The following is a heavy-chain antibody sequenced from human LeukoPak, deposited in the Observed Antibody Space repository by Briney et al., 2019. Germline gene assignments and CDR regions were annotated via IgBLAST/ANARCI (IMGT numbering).Heavy chain of an antibody. CDR3: ARESDRIDY. V-gene: IGHV1-2*02. J-gene: IGHJ4*02. D-gene: IGHD3-16*02. CDR1: GYTFTRYY. CDR2: INPKSGGT. Sequence: ASVKVSCKASGYTFTRYYMHWVRQAPGQGREWMGWINPKSGGTHYAQKFQGRVTTTRDTSISTAYMKLSRLRSDDTAVYYCARESDRIDYWGQGTLVTVSS.